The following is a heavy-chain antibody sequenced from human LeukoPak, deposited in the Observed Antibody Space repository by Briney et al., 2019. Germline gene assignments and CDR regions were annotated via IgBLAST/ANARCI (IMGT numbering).Heavy chain of an antibody. V-gene: IGHV3-74*01. CDR1: GFTFSTYW. Sequence: GGSLRLSCAASGFTFSTYWMHWVRQAPGKGLVWVSRINSDGSSTTYADSVKGRFTISRDNAKNTLYLQMNSLTAEDTALYYCARSRYSASHVDYWGQGTLVTVSS. D-gene: IGHD1-26*01. CDR3: ARSRYSASHVDY. CDR2: INSDGSST. J-gene: IGHJ4*02.